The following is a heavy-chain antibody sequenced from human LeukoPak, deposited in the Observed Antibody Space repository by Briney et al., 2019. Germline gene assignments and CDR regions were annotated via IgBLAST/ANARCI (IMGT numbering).Heavy chain of an antibody. CDR1: GFTFSNYW. J-gene: IGHJ4*02. Sequence: PGGSLRLSCAASGFTFSNYWMSWVRQAPGKGLEWVAVISYDGSNKYYADSVKGRFTISRDNSKNTLYLQMNSLRAEDTAVYYCAREKYHGYWGQGTLVTVSS. D-gene: IGHD2-2*01. CDR2: ISYDGSNK. V-gene: IGHV3-30-3*01. CDR3: AREKYHGY.